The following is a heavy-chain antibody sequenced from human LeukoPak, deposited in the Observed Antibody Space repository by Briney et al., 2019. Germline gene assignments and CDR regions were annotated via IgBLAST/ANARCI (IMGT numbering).Heavy chain of an antibody. CDR1: GFTFSSYD. CDR2: ITLSGGNT. Sequence: GGSLRLSCAASGFTFSSYDMSWVRQAPGKGLEWVSSITLSGGNTFYADSVMGRFTVSRDNSKNTLYPQMNSLSAEDTAVYYCAKRGNPAVGHHYLDVWGKGTTVSVSS. J-gene: IGHJ6*03. CDR3: AKRGNPAVGHHYLDV. D-gene: IGHD2-2*01. V-gene: IGHV3-23*01.